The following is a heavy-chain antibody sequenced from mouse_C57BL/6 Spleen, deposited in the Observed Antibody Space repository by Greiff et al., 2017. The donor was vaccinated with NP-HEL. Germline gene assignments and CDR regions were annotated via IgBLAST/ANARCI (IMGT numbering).Heavy chain of an antibody. CDR2: IHPNSGST. J-gene: IGHJ4*01. V-gene: IGHV1-64*01. Sequence: VQLQQPGAELVKPGASVKLSCKASGYTFTSYWMHWVKQRPGQGLEWIGMIHPNSGSTNYNEKFKSKATLTVDKSSSTAYMQLSSLTSEDSAVYYCARSSSTVEAMDYWGQGTSVTVSS. D-gene: IGHD1-1*01. CDR3: ARSSSTVEAMDY. CDR1: GYTFTSYW.